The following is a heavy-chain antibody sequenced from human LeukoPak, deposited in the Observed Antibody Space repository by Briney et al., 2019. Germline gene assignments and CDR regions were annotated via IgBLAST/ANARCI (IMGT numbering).Heavy chain of an antibody. J-gene: IGHJ4*02. CDR1: GFTFSSYG. Sequence: GGSLRLSCAASGFTFSSYGMHWVRQAPGKGLEWVAVISYDGSNKYYADSVKGRFTISRDNSKNTLYLQMNSLGAEDTAVYYCAKEDGWDIVVVVAATRRGSIDYWGQGTLVTVSS. D-gene: IGHD2-15*01. V-gene: IGHV3-30*18. CDR3: AKEDGWDIVVVVAATRRGSIDY. CDR2: ISYDGSNK.